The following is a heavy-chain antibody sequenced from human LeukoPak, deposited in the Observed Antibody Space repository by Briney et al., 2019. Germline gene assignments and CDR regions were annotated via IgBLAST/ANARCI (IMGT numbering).Heavy chain of an antibody. CDR1: GGSFSNYF. J-gene: IGHJ4*02. V-gene: IGHV4-59*08. CDR3: ARRNPAAEGHEVDS. CDR2: VYFSGSG. D-gene: IGHD6-13*01. Sequence: ASETLSLTCTVSGGSFSNYFWTWIRQPPGKGLGWIGYVYFSGSGTSYYNPSLESRVSISIDASKSQFSLALTSVTGADTAIYYCARRNPAAEGHEVDSWGQGTLVTVSS.